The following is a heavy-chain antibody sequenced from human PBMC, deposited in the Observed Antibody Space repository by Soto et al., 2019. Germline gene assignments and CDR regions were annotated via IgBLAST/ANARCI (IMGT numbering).Heavy chain of an antibody. Sequence: VTLLASGGGVVQPGGSMRLSCAASGFAFNNYDKNWVRQAPGKGLERVSQLSGSGGSTDNADSVKGRFSISKDSSNNTMDLHMNSLRTEDKALYFCSKEGPYINSWSSAGYLQHWGLGTQVTVSS. CDR3: SKEGPYINSWSSAGYLQH. CDR2: LSGSGGST. V-gene: IGHV3-23*01. CDR1: GFAFNNYD. D-gene: IGHD6-13*01. J-gene: IGHJ1*01.